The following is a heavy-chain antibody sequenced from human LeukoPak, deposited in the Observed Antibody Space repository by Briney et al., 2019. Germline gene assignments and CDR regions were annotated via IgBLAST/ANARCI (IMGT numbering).Heavy chain of an antibody. CDR3: AKDQKPDSGYDIDY. J-gene: IGHJ4*02. V-gene: IGHV3-23*01. D-gene: IGHD5-12*01. CDR2: IFGSGDST. CDR1: GFTFSSYS. Sequence: GGSLRLSCAASGFTFSSYSMNWVRQAPRKGLEWVSVIFGSGDSTNYADSVKGRFTISRDRSKNTLYLEMHSLRADDTAVYYCAKDQKPDSGYDIDYWGQGTLVTVSS.